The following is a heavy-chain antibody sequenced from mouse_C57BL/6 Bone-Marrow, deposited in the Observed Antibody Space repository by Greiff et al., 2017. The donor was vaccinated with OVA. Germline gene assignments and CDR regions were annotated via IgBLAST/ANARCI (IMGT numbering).Heavy chain of an antibody. CDR3: ARLVKAWFAY. D-gene: IGHD2-2*01. CDR2: IYPGSGNT. J-gene: IGHJ3*01. V-gene: IGHV1-76*01. Sequence: QVHVKQSGAELVRPGASVKLSCKASGYTFTDYYINWVKQRPGQGLEWIARIYPGSGNTYYNEKFKGKATLTAEKSSSTAYMQLSSLTSEDSAVYFCARLVKAWFAYWGQGTLVTVSA. CDR1: GYTFTDYY.